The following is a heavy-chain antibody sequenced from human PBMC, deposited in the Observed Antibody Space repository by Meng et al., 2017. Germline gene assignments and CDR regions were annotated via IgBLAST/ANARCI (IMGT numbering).Heavy chain of an antibody. Sequence: QVQFHQWGAGLLKPSETLSVTCAVYGGSFSGYHWNWIRQSPEKGLEWIGEINHSGSTTYNPSFTSRIIISVDTSTNQISLNMSSVTAADTAVYYCARGSSYDILTGYFDYWGQGALVTVSS. V-gene: IGHV4-34*01. CDR3: ARGSSYDILTGYFDY. CDR2: INHSGST. D-gene: IGHD3-9*01. CDR1: GGSFSGYH. J-gene: IGHJ4*02.